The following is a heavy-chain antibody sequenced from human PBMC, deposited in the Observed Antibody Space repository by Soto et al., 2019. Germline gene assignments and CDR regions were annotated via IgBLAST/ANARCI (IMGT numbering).Heavy chain of an antibody. Sequence: QVQLQESGPGLVKPSQTLSLTCTVSGDSISTADYYWNWIRQPPGKGLEWIGYIYYSGSTYYNPSLKSRVTISVDTAKNQFSLKLSSVTAADTAVDYCARFSPFTYYYYSSGYYEGQYYFAYWGPGTLVTVSS. CDR1: GDSISTADYY. D-gene: IGHD3-22*01. CDR3: ARFSPFTYYYYSSGYYEGQYYFAY. CDR2: IYYSGST. J-gene: IGHJ4*02. V-gene: IGHV4-30-4*01.